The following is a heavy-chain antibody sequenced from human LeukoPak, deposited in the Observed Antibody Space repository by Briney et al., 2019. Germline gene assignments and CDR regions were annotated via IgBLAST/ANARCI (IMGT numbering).Heavy chain of an antibody. CDR1: GGSISSYY. J-gene: IGHJ4*02. CDR2: IYYSGGT. CDR3: ARAGEWELLPFPFDY. V-gene: IGHV4-59*01. Sequence: PSETLSLTCTVSGGSISSYYWSWIRQPPGKGLEWIGYIYYSGGTNYNPSLKSRVTISVDTSKNQFSLKLSSVTAADTAVYYCARAGEWELLPFPFDYWGQGTLVTVSS. D-gene: IGHD1-26*01.